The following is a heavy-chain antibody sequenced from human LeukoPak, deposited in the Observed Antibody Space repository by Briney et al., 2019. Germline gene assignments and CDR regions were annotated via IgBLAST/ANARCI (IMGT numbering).Heavy chain of an antibody. J-gene: IGHJ4*02. CDR3: AIEPSGRY. CDR1: GGTFSSYA. Sequence: GASMKVSCKASGGTFSSYAISWVRQAPGQGLEWMGRIIPILGIASYAQKFQGRVTITADKSTSTAYMELSSLRSEDTAVYYCAIEPSGRYWGQGTLVTVSS. CDR2: IIPILGIA. D-gene: IGHD1-14*01. V-gene: IGHV1-69*04.